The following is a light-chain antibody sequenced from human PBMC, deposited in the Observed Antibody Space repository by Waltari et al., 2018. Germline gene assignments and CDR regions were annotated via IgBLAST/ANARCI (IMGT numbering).Light chain of an antibody. V-gene: IGLV2-23*03. J-gene: IGLJ3*02. CDR3: CSYAGSSTFAV. CDR2: EGS. CDR1: SSDVRRYNC. Sequence: QSALTQPDSVSGSPGQSITISSTGTSSDVRRYNCVSGYQQTPGKAPRLMVYEGSKRPSGVSNRFSGSKSGNTASLTISGLQAEDEADYYCCSYAGSSTFAVFGGGTNLTFL.